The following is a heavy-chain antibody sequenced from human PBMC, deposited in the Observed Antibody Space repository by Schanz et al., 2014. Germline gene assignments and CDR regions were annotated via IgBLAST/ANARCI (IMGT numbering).Heavy chain of an antibody. CDR2: ISYDGIDS. CDR3: AAIDSYYNYGMDV. Sequence: VQLVESGGGLVKPGDSLRLSCAASGFTFSSYTMKWVRQAPGKGLEWLAVISYDGIDSYHADSVKGRFTISRDNSKNTLYLQMNRLRANDTAVYYCAAIDSYYNYGMDVWGQGTTVTVSS. D-gene: IGHD3-22*01. V-gene: IGHV3-30*03. CDR1: GFTFSSYT. J-gene: IGHJ6*02.